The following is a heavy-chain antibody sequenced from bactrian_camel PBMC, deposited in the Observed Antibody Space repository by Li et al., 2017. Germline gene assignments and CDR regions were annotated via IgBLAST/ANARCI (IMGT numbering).Heavy chain of an antibody. V-gene: IGHV3S53*01. CDR3: AACPGTRWYNLLSSVGYDY. CDR1: SYTSGSNC. D-gene: IGHD6*01. Sequence: HVQLVESGGGSVQAGGSLRLSCAASSYTSGSNCICWFRQAPGKEREGVAAIAADGRTVYGDSVNVKGRFTISQGHEKNTVSLQMNSLKPEDTAKYYCAACPGTRWYNLLSSVGYDYWGQGTQVTVS. CDR2: IAADGRT. J-gene: IGHJ4*01.